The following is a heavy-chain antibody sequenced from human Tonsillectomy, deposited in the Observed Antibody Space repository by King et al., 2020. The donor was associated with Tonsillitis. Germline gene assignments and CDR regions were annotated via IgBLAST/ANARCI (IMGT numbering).Heavy chain of an antibody. Sequence: VQLVESGGGLIQPGGSLRLSCAASGFTVSSNYMSWVRQAPGKGLEWVSVIYSGGSTYYADSVKGRFTISRDNSKNTLYLQMNSLRAEDTAAYYCASPYYDILTGYSDAFDIWGQGTMVTVSS. CDR1: GFTVSSNY. V-gene: IGHV3-53*01. J-gene: IGHJ3*02. D-gene: IGHD3-9*01. CDR3: ASPYYDILTGYSDAFDI. CDR2: IYSGGST.